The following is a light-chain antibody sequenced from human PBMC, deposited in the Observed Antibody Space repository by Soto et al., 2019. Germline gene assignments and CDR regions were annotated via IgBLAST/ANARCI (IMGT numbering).Light chain of an antibody. CDR1: QSVSSN. CDR2: GAS. V-gene: IGKV3-15*01. J-gene: IGKJ4*01. CDR3: QQYNNWPPGIT. Sequence: ERVMTQSPATLSVSPGERDTLSCRASQSVSSNLAWYQQKPGQAPRLLIYGASTRATGIPARFSGSGSGTEFTLTISSLQSEDFAVYYCQQYNNWPPGITFGGGTKVEIK.